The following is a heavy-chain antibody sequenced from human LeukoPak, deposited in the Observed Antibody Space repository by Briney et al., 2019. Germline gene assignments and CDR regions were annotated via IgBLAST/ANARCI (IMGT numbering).Heavy chain of an antibody. CDR3: AKEGGYCSSTSCPPVLYYGMDV. J-gene: IGHJ6*04. V-gene: IGHV3-30*18. Sequence: PGRSLRLSCVASGFTFSSYGMHWVRQAPGKGLEWVAVISYDGSNKYYADSVKGRFTISRDNSKNTLYLQMNSLRAEDTAVYYCAKEGGYCSSTSCPPVLYYGMDVWGKGTTVTVSS. CDR2: ISYDGSNK. CDR1: GFTFSSYG. D-gene: IGHD2-2*01.